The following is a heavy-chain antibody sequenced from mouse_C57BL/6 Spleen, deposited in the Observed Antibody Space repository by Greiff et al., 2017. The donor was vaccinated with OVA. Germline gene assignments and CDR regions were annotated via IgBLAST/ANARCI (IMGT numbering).Heavy chain of an antibody. CDR3: ARRGYYGSSRYYYAMDY. V-gene: IGHV1-69*01. CDR1: GYTFTRYW. J-gene: IGHJ4*01. Sequence: QVQLQQPGAELVMPGASVKLSCKASGYTFTRYWMHWVKQRPGQGLEWIGEIDPSDSYTNYNQKFKGKSTLTVDKSSSAAYMQLSSLTSEDSAVYYCARRGYYGSSRYYYAMDYWGQGTSVTVSS. D-gene: IGHD1-1*01. CDR2: IDPSDSYT.